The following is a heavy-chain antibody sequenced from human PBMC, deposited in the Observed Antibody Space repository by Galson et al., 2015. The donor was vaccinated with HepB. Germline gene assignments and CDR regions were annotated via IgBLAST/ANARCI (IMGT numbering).Heavy chain of an antibody. CDR1: GYTLTNYG. J-gene: IGHJ6*03. V-gene: IGHV1-18*01. D-gene: IGHD6-13*01. CDR2: ISASNGNT. CDR3: ARDVGYSSSWYYYYYYMDV. Sequence: SVKVSCKASGYTLTNYGISWVRQAPGQGLEWMGWISASNGNTNYAQKLQDRVAMTTDTSTSTAYMELRSLRSGDTAVYYCARDVGYSSSWYYYYYYMDVWGKGTTVIVSS.